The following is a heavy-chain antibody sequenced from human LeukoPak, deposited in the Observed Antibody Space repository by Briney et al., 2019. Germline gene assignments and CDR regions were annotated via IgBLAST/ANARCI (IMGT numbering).Heavy chain of an antibody. J-gene: IGHJ3*02. V-gene: IGHV3-74*01. D-gene: IGHD3-22*01. CDR2: VDVHGQGT. Sequence: GGSLRLSCAASGFTFSSYWMHWVRQAPGKGPVWVSRVDVHGQGTAYADSVKGRFTISRDNSKNTLYLQMNSLRAEDTAVYYCAKETASGYGDFDIWGQGTMVTVSS. CDR1: GFTFSSYW. CDR3: AKETASGYGDFDI.